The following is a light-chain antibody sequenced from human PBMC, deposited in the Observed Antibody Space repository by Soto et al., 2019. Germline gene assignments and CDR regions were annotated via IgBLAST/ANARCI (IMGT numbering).Light chain of an antibody. J-gene: IGKJ1*01. Sequence: EIVLTQSPATLSLSPGERATLSCRASQSVSSYLAWYQQKPGQAPRLLIYDASNRATGIPARFSGSGSGTDFTLTINSLEPEDFATYYCQKYNIAPSWTFGQGTKVDIK. CDR2: DAS. V-gene: IGKV3-11*01. CDR3: QKYNIAPSWT. CDR1: QSVSSY.